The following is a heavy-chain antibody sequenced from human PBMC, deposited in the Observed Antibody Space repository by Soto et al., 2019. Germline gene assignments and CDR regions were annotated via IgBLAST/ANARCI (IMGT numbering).Heavy chain of an antibody. Sequence: QVQLVESGGGVVQPGRSLRLSCVASGFPFGNYDMHWVRQAPGKGLEWVALIWTDGAKTYYGDSVKGRFVISRDNAKKALELQRDSLRGEDPAGNYWAGAPRALGTGHNFDDGGQGTRATVPA. J-gene: IGHJ4*02. CDR1: GFPFGNYD. D-gene: IGHD1-1*01. CDR2: IWTDGAKT. V-gene: IGHV3-33*01. CDR3: AGAPRALGTGHNFDD.